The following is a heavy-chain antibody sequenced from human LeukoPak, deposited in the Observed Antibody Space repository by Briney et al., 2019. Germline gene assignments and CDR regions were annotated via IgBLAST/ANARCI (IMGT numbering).Heavy chain of an antibody. J-gene: IGHJ5*02. CDR1: GVSISSRSYY. V-gene: IGHV4-39*07. CDR2: NYYSANT. Sequence: PSETLSLTCTVSGVSISSRSYYWGWIRQPPGKGLELIGSNYYSANTYSNPSLKSRVTMSVDTSKNQFSLKLSSVTAADTAVYYCARDRAISVLSWFDPWGQGTLVTVSS. CDR3: ARDRAISVLSWFDP. D-gene: IGHD2-21*01.